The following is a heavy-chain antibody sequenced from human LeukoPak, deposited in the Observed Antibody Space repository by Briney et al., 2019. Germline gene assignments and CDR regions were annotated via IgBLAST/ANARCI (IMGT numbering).Heavy chain of an antibody. V-gene: IGHV3-23*01. D-gene: IGHD5/OR15-5a*01. J-gene: IGHJ4*02. Sequence: GGSLRLSCAASGFTFRIHAMSWVRQAPGKGLEWVSTIGSGDELHYADSVKGRFTVSRDDVQNTLYLQMNSLRAEDAAIYYCAKDATPGNSVYDHFDYWGQGTLVTVSS. CDR1: GFTFRIHA. CDR2: IGSGDEL. CDR3: AKDATPGNSVYDHFDY.